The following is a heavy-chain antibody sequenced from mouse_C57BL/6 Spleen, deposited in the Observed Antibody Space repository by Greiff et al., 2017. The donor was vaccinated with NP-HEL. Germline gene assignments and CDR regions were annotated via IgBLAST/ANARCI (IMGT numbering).Heavy chain of an antibody. V-gene: IGHV5-17*01. CDR3: ARGEYYYGSSPYYYAMDY. CDR2: ISSGSSTI. Sequence: VHLVESGGGLVKPGGSLKLSCAASGFTFSDYGMHWVRQAPEKGLEWVAYISSGSSTIYYADTVKGRFTITRDNAKNTRFLQMTSLRSEDTAMYYCARGEYYYGSSPYYYAMDYWGQGTSVTVSS. CDR1: GFTFSDYG. J-gene: IGHJ4*01. D-gene: IGHD1-1*01.